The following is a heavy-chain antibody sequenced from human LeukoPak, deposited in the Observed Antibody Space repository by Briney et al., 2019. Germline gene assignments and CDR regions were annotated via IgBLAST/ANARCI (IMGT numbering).Heavy chain of an antibody. J-gene: IGHJ4*02. CDR3: ARVGKIRYGDYGGIDH. Sequence: GGSLRLSCAASGFTFIDYYMSWIRQAPGKGLQWISYISSSGTLINSADSVRGRFTISRDNARNSLYLQMNTLRAEDTAVYYCARVGKIRYGDYGGIDHWGQGTLVTVSS. CDR2: ISSSGTLI. V-gene: IGHV3-11*04. CDR1: GFTFIDYY. D-gene: IGHD4-17*01.